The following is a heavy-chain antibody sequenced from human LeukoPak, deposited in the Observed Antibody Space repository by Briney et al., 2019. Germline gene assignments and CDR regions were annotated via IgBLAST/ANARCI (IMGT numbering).Heavy chain of an antibody. CDR2: ISGDSHST. CDR3: ARDTEGYIYGYYYYGMDV. CDR1: GVALDDYA. D-gene: IGHD5-18*01. Sequence: GGSLSLSCAASGVALDDYAMDWVRQAPGKGLEWVSLISGDSHSTFYADSVKGRFTISRDNSKNSLYLQMNSLRNDDTALYYCARDTEGYIYGYYYYGMDVWGQGTTVTVSS. J-gene: IGHJ6*02. V-gene: IGHV3-43*02.